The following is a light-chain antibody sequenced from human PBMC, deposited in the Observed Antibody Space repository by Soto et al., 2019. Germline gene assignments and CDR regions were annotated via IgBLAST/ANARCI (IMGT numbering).Light chain of an antibody. V-gene: IGKV1-39*01. CDR2: TAS. Sequence: DIQMTQSPPTLSASVADRVTITCRASQSISDWLAWYQQKPGKAPKLLIYTASNLQSGVPSRFSGSGSGTDFTLTINSLHPEDFATYYCQQSYSTPVTFGQGTRLEIK. CDR3: QQSYSTPVT. J-gene: IGKJ5*01. CDR1: QSISDW.